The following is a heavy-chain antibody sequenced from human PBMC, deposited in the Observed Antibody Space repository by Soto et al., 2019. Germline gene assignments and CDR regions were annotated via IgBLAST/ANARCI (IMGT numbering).Heavy chain of an antibody. CDR2: INHSGST. J-gene: IGHJ3*02. CDR1: GGSFSGYY. V-gene: IGHV4-34*01. Sequence: SETLSLTCAVYGGSFSGYYWSWIRQPPGKGLEWIGEINHSGSTNYNPSLKSRVTISVDTSKNQFSLKLSSVTAADTAVYYCARAFLSDAFDIWGQGTMVTVSS. CDR3: ARAFLSDAFDI.